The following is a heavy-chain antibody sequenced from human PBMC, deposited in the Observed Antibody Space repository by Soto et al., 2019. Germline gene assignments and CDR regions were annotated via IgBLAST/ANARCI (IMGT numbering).Heavy chain of an antibody. J-gene: IGHJ4*02. CDR2: IYYSGST. CDR1: GGSISSYS. V-gene: IGHV4-59*01. CDR3: ARERGYTPGYYDY. D-gene: IGHD5-12*01. Sequence: QVQLQESGPGLVKPSETLSLTCTVSGGSISSYSWTWIRQPPGQGLEWIGYIYYSGSTNYNPSLKSRVTISVDTSKNQFPLKLSSVTAADTAEYYCARERGYTPGYYDYWGQGTLVTVSS.